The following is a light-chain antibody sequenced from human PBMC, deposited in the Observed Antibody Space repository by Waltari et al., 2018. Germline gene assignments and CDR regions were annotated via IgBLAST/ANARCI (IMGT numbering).Light chain of an antibody. V-gene: IGLV2-14*01. CDR1: SSDVGGYNY. CDR2: DVS. Sequence: QSALTQPASVSGSPGQSITISCTGTSSDVGGYNYVSWYQQHPGTAPKLLIFDVSNRPAGVSTRFSGSKSGNTASLTISGLQAEDESDYYCCSFTSRSTWVFGGGTKVTVL. CDR3: CSFTSRSTWV. J-gene: IGLJ3*02.